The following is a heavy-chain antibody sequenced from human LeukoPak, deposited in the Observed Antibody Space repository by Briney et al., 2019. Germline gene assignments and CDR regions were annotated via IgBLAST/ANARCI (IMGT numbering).Heavy chain of an antibody. V-gene: IGHV4-34*01. Sequence: SETLSLTCVVYDESFSGYYWSWIRQPPGKGLEWIGSIYYSGSTYYNPSLKSRVTISVDTSKNQFSLKLSSVTAADTAVYYCARGRGVVVPAASTWFDPWGQGTLVTVSS. CDR3: ARGRGVVVPAASTWFDP. J-gene: IGHJ5*02. CDR2: IYYSGST. D-gene: IGHD2-2*01. CDR1: DESFSGYY.